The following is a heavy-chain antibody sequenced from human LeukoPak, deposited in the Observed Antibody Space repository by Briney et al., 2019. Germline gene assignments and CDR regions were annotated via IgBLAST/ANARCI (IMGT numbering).Heavy chain of an antibody. CDR3: ARDRGYSTFDY. J-gene: IGHJ4*02. CDR2: IKEDGSEI. Sequence: PGGSLRLSCAASAFTFSNYWMSWVRQAPGKGLEGVANIKEDGSEINYVDSVKGRFTISRDKAKNSLYLQMNSLRVDDTAVYYCARDRGYSTFDYWGQGTLVTVSS. D-gene: IGHD4-23*01. V-gene: IGHV3-7*01. CDR1: AFTFSNYW.